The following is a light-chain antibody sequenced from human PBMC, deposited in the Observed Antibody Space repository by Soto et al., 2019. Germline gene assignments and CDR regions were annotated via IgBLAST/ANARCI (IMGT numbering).Light chain of an antibody. CDR3: LQDINYPWT. Sequence: DIVMTQSPDSLAVSLGERATINCKSSQSVLYSSNNKNYLGWYQQKPGKPPKVLIYGASNLQSGVPPRFSGSGSGTDFTLAISSLQPEDSATYYCLQDINYPWTFGQGTKVDIK. CDR1: QSVLYSSNNKNY. CDR2: GAS. J-gene: IGKJ1*01. V-gene: IGKV4-1*01.